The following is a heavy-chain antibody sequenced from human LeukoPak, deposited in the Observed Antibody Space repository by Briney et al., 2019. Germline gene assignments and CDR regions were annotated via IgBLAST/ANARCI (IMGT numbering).Heavy chain of an antibody. CDR1: GYTFTSYD. D-gene: IGHD4-17*01. CDR3: ASRTRTGAFDI. CDR2: MNPNSGNT. Sequence: ASVKVSCKASGYTFTSYDINWVRQATGQGLEWMGWMNPNSGNTGYAQEFQGRVTMTRNTSISTAYMELSSLRSEDTAVYYCASRTRTGAFDIWGQGTMVTVSS. V-gene: IGHV1-8*01. J-gene: IGHJ3*02.